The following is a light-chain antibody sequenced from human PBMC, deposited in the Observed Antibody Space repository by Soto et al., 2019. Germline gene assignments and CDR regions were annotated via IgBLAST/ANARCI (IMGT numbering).Light chain of an antibody. CDR2: GTS. CDR3: QQYGTSPPYT. CDR1: QSVSSSN. Sequence: EIVLTQSPVTLSLSPGERATLSCRASQSVSSSNLAWYQQKTGQAPRPLIYGTSSRATGIPDRFSGSGSGTDFTLTISRLEPEDFAVYYCQQYGTSPPYTFGQGTKREIK. V-gene: IGKV3-20*01. J-gene: IGKJ2*01.